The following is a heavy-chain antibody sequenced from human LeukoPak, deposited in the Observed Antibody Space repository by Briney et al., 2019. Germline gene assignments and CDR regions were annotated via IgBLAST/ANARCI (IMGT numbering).Heavy chain of an antibody. D-gene: IGHD3-22*01. J-gene: IGHJ3*01. CDR1: GFSFTNYC. V-gene: IGHV5-51*01. Sequence: PGESLKISCKASGFSFTNYCIGWVRQMPGKGLEWMGIIYPDDSDTRYSPSFQGQVTISADKSVRTAYLQWSSLKASDTAMYYCARPNITSYYDSRGYDAFDVWGQGTMVTVSS. CDR2: IYPDDSDT. CDR3: ARPNITSYYDSRGYDAFDV.